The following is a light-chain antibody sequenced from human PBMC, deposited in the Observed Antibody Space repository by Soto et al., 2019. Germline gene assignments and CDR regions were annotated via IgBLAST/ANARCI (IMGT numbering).Light chain of an antibody. CDR1: QSVLHSSNNKNY. J-gene: IGKJ1*01. CDR2: WAS. Sequence: DIVMTQSPDSLAVSLGERATINCRSSQSVLHSSNNKNYLAWYQQKPGQPPKLLIYWASTPEFDIPDRFSGGGSGTDFTLTISSLQAEDVAVYYCQQYYTTPRTFGQGTKVEIK. V-gene: IGKV4-1*01. CDR3: QQYYTTPRT.